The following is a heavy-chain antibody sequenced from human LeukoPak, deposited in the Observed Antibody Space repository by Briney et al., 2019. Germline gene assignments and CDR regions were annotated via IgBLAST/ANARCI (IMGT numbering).Heavy chain of an antibody. CDR2: ISNSDSTI. D-gene: IGHD1-1*01. V-gene: IGHV3-48*02. J-gene: IGHJ2*01. Sequence: GGSLRLSCAASGFSFSSYSMNWVRQAPGKGLEWVSYISNSDSTIYYADSVKGRFTISRGNAKFSLFLQMNTLRDEDTAVYYCARDAATIGTYWYFDLWGRGTLVTVSS. CDR1: GFSFSSYS. CDR3: ARDAATIGTYWYFDL.